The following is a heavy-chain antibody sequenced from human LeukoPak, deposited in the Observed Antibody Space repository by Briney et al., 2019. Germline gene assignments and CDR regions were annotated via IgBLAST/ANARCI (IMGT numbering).Heavy chain of an antibody. D-gene: IGHD3-9*01. CDR2: INGSGGST. J-gene: IGHJ1*01. V-gene: IGHV3-23*01. Sequence: GGSLRLSCAASGFTFSTYAMRWVRQAPGKGLEWVSAINGSGGSTYYADSVKGRFTISRDNAKNTLYLQMNSLRAEDTAVFYCAKELYYNILTGGSLGYWGQGTLVTVSS. CDR3: AKELYYNILTGGSLGY. CDR1: GFTFSTYA.